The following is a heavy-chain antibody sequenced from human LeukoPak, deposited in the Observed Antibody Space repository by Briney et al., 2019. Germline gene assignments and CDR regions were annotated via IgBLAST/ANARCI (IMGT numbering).Heavy chain of an antibody. CDR1: GFTFTDYW. J-gene: IGHJ4*02. CDR2: IKQDGSVK. V-gene: IGHV3-7*01. CDR3: ARDEPDY. Sequence: PGGSLRLSCAASGFTFTDYWMTWVRQAPGKGLEWVANIKQDGSVKYYVGSVKGRFTISRDNAQNSLYLQMNSLRAEDTAVYYCARDEPDYWGQGTLVTVSS.